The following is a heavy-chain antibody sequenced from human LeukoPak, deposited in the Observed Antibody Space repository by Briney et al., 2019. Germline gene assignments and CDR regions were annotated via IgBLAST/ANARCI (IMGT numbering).Heavy chain of an antibody. CDR3: AKDTSGDYGGNQ. J-gene: IGHJ4*02. D-gene: IGHD4-23*01. CDR1: GFTFDDYA. Sequence: GGSLRLSCAASGFTFDDYAMHWVRQAPGKGLEWVSLISGDGGSTYYADSVKGRFTISRDNSKNSLYLQMNSLRTEDTALCYCAKDTSGDYGGNQWGQGTLVTVSS. CDR2: ISGDGGST. V-gene: IGHV3-43*02.